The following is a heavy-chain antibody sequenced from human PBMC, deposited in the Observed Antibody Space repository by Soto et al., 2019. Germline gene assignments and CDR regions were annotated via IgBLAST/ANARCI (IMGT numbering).Heavy chain of an antibody. J-gene: IGHJ4*02. D-gene: IGHD3-16*02. CDR1: GFTFSSYA. CDR3: ASEGGSYRGGSFDY. CDR2: ISGRGGNT. Sequence: EVQLLESGGGLVQPGGSLRLSCAASGFTFSSYAMSWVRQAPGKGLEWVSAISGRGGNTYYADSVKGRFTISRDNSKNTRYLQMTSLRAEDTAVYYCASEGGSYRGGSFDYWGQGTLVTVSS. V-gene: IGHV3-23*01.